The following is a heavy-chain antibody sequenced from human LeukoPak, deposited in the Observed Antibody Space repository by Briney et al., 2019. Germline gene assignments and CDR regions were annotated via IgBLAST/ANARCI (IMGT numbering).Heavy chain of an antibody. CDR2: ISSSGSTI. Sequence: PGGSLRLSCAASGFTFSDYYMSWIRQAPGKGLEWVSYISSSGSTIYYADSVKGRFTISRDNAKNTLYLQMNSLRAEDTAVYYCARFTYYYDSSGYYGNYWGQGTLVTVSS. CDR3: ARFTYYYDSSGYYGNY. CDR1: GFTFSDYY. J-gene: IGHJ4*02. V-gene: IGHV3-11*04. D-gene: IGHD3-22*01.